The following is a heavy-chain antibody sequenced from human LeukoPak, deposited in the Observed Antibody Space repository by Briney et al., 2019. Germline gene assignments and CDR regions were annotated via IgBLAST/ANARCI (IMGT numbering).Heavy chain of an antibody. CDR1: GGSISSGGYY. Sequence: SQTLSLTCTVSGGSISSGGYYWSWIRQHPGKGLEWIGSIYYSGSTYYNPSLKSRVTISVDTSKNQFSLKLSSVTAADTAVYYCAGRYCSSTSCYPWFDPWGQGTLVTVSS. CDR2: IYYSGST. V-gene: IGHV4-39*01. CDR3: AGRYCSSTSCYPWFDP. D-gene: IGHD2-2*01. J-gene: IGHJ5*02.